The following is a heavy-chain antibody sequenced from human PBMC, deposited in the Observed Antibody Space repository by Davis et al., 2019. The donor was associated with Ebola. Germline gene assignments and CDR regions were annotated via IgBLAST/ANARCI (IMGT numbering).Heavy chain of an antibody. CDR3: ATTQWLREFDN. CDR2: IYDQTT. CDR1: AFTASSNH. D-gene: IGHD6-19*01. V-gene: IGHV3-53*05. J-gene: IGHJ4*02. Sequence: PGGSLRLSCAASAFTASSNHMSRARPAPGKGPEWVSVIYDQTTAYADSVRGRFIISRDKSNNTLYLDMNSLRVDDTAVYYCATTQWLREFDNWGQGTLVTVSS.